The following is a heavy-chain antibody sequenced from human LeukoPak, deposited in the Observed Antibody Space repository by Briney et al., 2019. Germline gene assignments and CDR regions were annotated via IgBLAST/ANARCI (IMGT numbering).Heavy chain of an antibody. CDR3: AKIAIGNGYYYYYYMDV. D-gene: IGHD2-8*01. J-gene: IGHJ6*03. CDR1: GFTFSSYG. Sequence: GGPLRLSCAASGFTFSSYGMHWVRQAPGKGLEWVAVISYDGSNKYYADSVKGRFTISRDNSKNTLYLQMNSLRAEDTAVYYCAKIAIGNGYYYYYYMDVWGKGTTVTVSS. V-gene: IGHV3-30*18. CDR2: ISYDGSNK.